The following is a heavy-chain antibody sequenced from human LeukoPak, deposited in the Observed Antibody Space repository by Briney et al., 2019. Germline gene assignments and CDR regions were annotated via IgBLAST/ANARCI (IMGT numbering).Heavy chain of an antibody. D-gene: IGHD3-16*01. Sequence: PSETLSLTCTVSGGSISSSSYYWGWIRQPPGKGLEWIGSIYYSGSTYYNPSLKSRVTISVDTSKNQFSLKLSSVTAADTAVYYCARDGGIPDAFDIWGQGTMVTVSS. J-gene: IGHJ3*02. CDR1: GGSISSSSYY. CDR2: IYYSGST. V-gene: IGHV4-39*07. CDR3: ARDGGIPDAFDI.